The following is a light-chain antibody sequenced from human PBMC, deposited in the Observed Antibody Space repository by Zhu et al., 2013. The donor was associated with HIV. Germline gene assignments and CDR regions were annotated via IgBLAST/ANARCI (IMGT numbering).Light chain of an antibody. Sequence: DIQMTQSPSFVSASIGDRVILTCRASQDVGSFLAWFHQKPGKAPDLLIYKASTLETGASSRFRGSGSGTDFTLTISSLQPEDFATYYCQQSYSTWTFGQGTKLEIK. V-gene: IGKV1-5*03. CDR2: KAS. CDR1: QDVGSF. CDR3: QQSYSTWT. J-gene: IGKJ2*02.